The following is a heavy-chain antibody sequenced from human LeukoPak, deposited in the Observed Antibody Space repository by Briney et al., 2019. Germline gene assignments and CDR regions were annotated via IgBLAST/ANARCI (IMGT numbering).Heavy chain of an antibody. J-gene: IGHJ6*02. CDR2: INHSGST. V-gene: IGHV4-34*01. CDR3: ARRAPFWSGYYAEYYGMDV. Sequence: PSETLSLTCAVYGGSFSGYYWSWIRQPPGKGLEWIGEINHSGSTNYNPSLKSRVTISVDTSKNQFSLKLSSVTAADTAVYYCARRAPFWSGYYAEYYGMDVWGQGTTVTVSS. D-gene: IGHD3-3*01. CDR1: GGSFSGYY.